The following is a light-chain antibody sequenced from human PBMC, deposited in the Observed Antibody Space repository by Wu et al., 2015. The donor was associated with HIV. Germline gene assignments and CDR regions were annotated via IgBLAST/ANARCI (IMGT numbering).Light chain of an antibody. CDR2: SAS. V-gene: IGKV3-20*01. J-gene: IGKJ4*01. CDR1: ESVDSNN. Sequence: EIVLTQSPGTLSLSPGERATLSCRASESVDSNNLAWLQQKPGQAPRLLISSASSRATAIPDRFSGSGSGTDFTLTISRLEPEDFAVYYCQQFDGSPGSPLTFGGRDQGWRSN. CDR3: QQFDGSPGSPLT.